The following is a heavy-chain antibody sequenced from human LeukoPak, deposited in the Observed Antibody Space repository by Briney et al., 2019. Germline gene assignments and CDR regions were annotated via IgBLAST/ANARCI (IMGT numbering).Heavy chain of an antibody. CDR3: ARGSLEYYYDASGPGY. CDR2: INPNGGGR. V-gene: IGHV1-2*02. D-gene: IGHD3-22*01. CDR1: GYTFTGYY. Sequence: ASVKVSCKASGYTFTGYYLHWVRQAPGQGLEWMGWINPNGGGREYAQKFQGRVNMTRDTSISTAYMELSRLTSDDTAVYYCARGSLEYYYDASGPGYWGQGTLVTVSS. J-gene: IGHJ4*02.